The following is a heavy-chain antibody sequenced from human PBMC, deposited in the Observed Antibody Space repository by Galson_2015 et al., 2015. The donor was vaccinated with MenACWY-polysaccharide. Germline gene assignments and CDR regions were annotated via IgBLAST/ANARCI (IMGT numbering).Heavy chain of an antibody. J-gene: IGHJ6*02. CDR2: GVPLLGTT. CDR1: GGTLNNYA. CDR3: GRTYGDYFYGMDV. D-gene: IGHD4-17*01. Sequence: SVKVSCKASGGTLNNYAVVWVRRAPGQGLEWVGGGVPLLGTTTYAQKLQDRVTITADLYTSTAYMELINLRSGDTAVYYCGRTYGDYFYGMDVWGQGTTVTVSS. V-gene: IGHV1-69*10.